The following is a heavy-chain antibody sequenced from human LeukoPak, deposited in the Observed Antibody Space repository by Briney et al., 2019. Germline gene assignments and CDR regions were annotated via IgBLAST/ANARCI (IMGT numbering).Heavy chain of an antibody. V-gene: IGHV3-23*01. J-gene: IGHJ3*02. D-gene: IGHD1-14*01. Sequence: GGSLRLSCAASGFTFSSYAMSWVRQAPGKGLEWVSTISAGGGDTDYADSVKGWFTISRDNSKNTLHLQMNSLRAEDTAVYYCAKGNQRAYDAFDIWGQGTMVTVSS. CDR1: GFTFSSYA. CDR2: ISAGGGDT. CDR3: AKGNQRAYDAFDI.